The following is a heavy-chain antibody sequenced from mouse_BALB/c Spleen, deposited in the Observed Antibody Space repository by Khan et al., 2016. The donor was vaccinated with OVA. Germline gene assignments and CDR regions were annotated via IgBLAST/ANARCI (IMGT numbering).Heavy chain of an antibody. V-gene: IGHV9-3-1*01. J-gene: IGHJ4*01. D-gene: IGHD2-10*01. CDR2: INTYTGEP. CDR3: ARPPYFSYVMIY. CDR1: GYTFTNYG. Sequence: QIQLVQSGPELKKPGETVKISCKASGYTFTNYGMNWVKQAPGKGLKWMGWINTYTGEPTYAADFKGRFAFSLETSASNAYLQINNLKNEGTATYFCARPPYFSYVMIYWGQGTSVTVSS.